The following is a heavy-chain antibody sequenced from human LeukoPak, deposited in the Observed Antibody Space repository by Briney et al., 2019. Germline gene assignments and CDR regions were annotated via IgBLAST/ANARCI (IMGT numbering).Heavy chain of an antibody. CDR3: ARRGGHGGSSDY. Sequence: ASETLSLTCTVSGGSISSYYWSWIRQPPGKGLEWIGYIYYSGSGSTNYNPSLKSRVTISVDTSKNQFSLKLSSVTAADTAVYYCARRGGHGGSSDYWGQGTLVTVSS. CDR1: GGSISSYY. CDR2: IYYSGSGST. V-gene: IGHV4-59*08. J-gene: IGHJ4*02. D-gene: IGHD4-23*01.